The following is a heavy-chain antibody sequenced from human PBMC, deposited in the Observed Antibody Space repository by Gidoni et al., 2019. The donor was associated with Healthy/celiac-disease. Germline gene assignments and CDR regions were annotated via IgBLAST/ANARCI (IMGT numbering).Heavy chain of an antibody. CDR1: GGSFSGYY. D-gene: IGHD2-2*01. CDR3: ARGGDCSSSSCYYYYYYMDV. J-gene: IGHJ6*03. Sequence: QVQLQQWVAGLLKPSETLSLTCAVYGGSFSGYYCSWIRQPPGKGLEWIGEINPSGSTTYNQPLKSGGIISVDTSKNKFFLKLRFVTAADKTVYYCARGGDCSSSSCYYYYYYMDVWGKGTTVTVSS. V-gene: IGHV4-34*01. CDR2: INPSGST.